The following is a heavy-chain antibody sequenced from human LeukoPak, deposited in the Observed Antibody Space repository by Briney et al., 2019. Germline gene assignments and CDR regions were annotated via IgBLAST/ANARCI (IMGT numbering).Heavy chain of an antibody. CDR1: GYTFTSYG. D-gene: IGHD6-19*01. Sequence: ASVKVSCKASGYTFTSYGISWVRQAPGQGLEWMGWISAYNGNTNYAQKLQGRVTMTTDTSTSTAYMELRSLRSDDTAVYYCASSIAVAGSADYFDYWGQRTLVTVSS. CDR3: ASSIAVAGSADYFDY. J-gene: IGHJ4*02. CDR2: ISAYNGNT. V-gene: IGHV1-18*04.